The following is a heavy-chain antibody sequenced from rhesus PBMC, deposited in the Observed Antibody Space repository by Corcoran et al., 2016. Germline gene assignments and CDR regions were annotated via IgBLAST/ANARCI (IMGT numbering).Heavy chain of an antibody. D-gene: IGHD4-29*01. CDR2: INTNGDST. CDR3: AKEVAGRGYFDY. CDR1: GFIFSNYY. J-gene: IGHJ4*01. Sequence: EAQLVESGGGLVQPGGSLRLSCIGSGFIFSNYYMYWVRQAPGKGLEGVSTINTNGDSTWYTDSVKSRFTLSKDNAKNTMCLQMDSLRAEDTAVYYCAKEVAGRGYFDYWGQGVLVTVSS. V-gene: IGHV3-8*01.